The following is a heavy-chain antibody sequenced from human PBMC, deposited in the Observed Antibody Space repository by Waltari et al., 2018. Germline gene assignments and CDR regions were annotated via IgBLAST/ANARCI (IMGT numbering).Heavy chain of an antibody. Sequence: QVQLVESGGGVVQPGGSLRLSCAASGFTFSSYGMHWVRQAPGKGVEWVAVIRYDGSNKYYADSVKGRFTISRDNSKNTLYLQMNSLRAEDTAVYYCAKDFGALRWYFDLWGRGTLVTVSS. CDR3: AKDFGALRWYFDL. D-gene: IGHD2-15*01. V-gene: IGHV3-30*02. CDR2: IRYDGSNK. J-gene: IGHJ2*01. CDR1: GFTFSSYG.